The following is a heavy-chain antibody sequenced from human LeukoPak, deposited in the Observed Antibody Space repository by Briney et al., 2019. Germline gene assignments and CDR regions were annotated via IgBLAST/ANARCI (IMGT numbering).Heavy chain of an antibody. J-gene: IGHJ3*02. CDR1: GFTFSSYS. CDR3: AKAMVRGAPDAFDI. D-gene: IGHD3-10*01. CDR2: ISSSSSTI. Sequence: PGGSLRLSCVGSGFTFSSYSMNWVRQVPGKGLEWVSFISSSSSTIDYADSMKGRFTISRDNPKNSLYLQMNSLRVEDTAIYYCAKAMVRGAPDAFDIWGQGTMVTVSS. V-gene: IGHV3-48*04.